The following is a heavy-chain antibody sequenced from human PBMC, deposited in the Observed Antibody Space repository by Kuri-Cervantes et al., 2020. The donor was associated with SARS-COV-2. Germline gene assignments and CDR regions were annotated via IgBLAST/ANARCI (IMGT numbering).Heavy chain of an antibody. CDR3: AKDRVYLRWYFDL. Sequence: GGSLRLSCAASGFTFSSYGMHWVRQAPGKGLEWVALISYDGSNKFYADSVKGRFTISRDNSKNTLYLQMNSLRAEDTAVYYCAKDRVYLRWYFDLWGRGTLVTVSS. J-gene: IGHJ2*01. V-gene: IGHV3-33*05. CDR2: ISYDGSNK. CDR1: GFTFSSYG. D-gene: IGHD2-8*01.